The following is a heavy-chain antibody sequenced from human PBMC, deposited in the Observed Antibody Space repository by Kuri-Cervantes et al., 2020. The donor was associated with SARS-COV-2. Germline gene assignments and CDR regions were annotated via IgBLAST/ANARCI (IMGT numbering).Heavy chain of an antibody. CDR1: GGTLSSHI. D-gene: IGHD1-26*01. CDR3: ARDGTDYYYGMDV. J-gene: IGHJ6*02. CDR2: IIPILGMT. Sequence: SVKVSCKASGGTLSSHIMNWVRQAPGQGLEWMGGIIPILGMTNYAQKFQGRVTITADKSTSTAYMELSSLRSEDTAVYYCARDGTDYYYGMDVWGQGTTVTVSS. V-gene: IGHV1-69*10.